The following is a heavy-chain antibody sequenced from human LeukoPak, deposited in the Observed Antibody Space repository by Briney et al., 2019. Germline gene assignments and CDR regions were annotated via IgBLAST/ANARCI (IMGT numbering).Heavy chain of an antibody. Sequence: GEPLKISCKGSGYSFTIYWIGWVRQMPGKGLEWMGIIYPGDSDTRYSPSFQDQVTISADKSITTAYLQWSSLKASDTAMYYCARPGAFDIWGQGTMVTVSS. V-gene: IGHV5-51*01. J-gene: IGHJ3*02. CDR1: GYSFTIYW. CDR3: ARPGAFDI. CDR2: IYPGDSDT.